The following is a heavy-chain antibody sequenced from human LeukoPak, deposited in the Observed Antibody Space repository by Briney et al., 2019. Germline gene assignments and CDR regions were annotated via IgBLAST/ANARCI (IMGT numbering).Heavy chain of an antibody. CDR3: ARVGRNDFLGWRGYYYMDV. CDR2: ISSSSSTI. D-gene: IGHD3-3*01. V-gene: IGHV3-48*04. J-gene: IGHJ6*03. CDR1: GFTFSSYS. Sequence: GGSLRLSCAASGFTFSSYSMNWVRQAPGKGLEWVSYISSSSSTIYYADSVKGRFTISIDNAKNSLYLQMNSLRAEDTAVYYCARVGRNDFLGWRGYYYMDVWGKGTTVTVSS.